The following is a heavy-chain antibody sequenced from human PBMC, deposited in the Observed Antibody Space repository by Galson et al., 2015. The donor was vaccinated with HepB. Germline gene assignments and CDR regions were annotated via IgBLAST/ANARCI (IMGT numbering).Heavy chain of an antibody. V-gene: IGHV5-51*01. CDR3: ARVGYCSGDSCYSDFQYGMDV. CDR1: GYTFTTFW. Sequence: QSGAEVKKPGESLRISCKASGYTFTTFWIGWVRQMPGKGLEWMGILYGGGFETRYSPSFEGQVTMFADKSISTAYLHWSSLKASDTAMYYCARVGYCSGDSCYSDFQYGMDVWGQGTTVVVSS. D-gene: IGHD2-15*01. CDR2: LYGGGFET. J-gene: IGHJ6*02.